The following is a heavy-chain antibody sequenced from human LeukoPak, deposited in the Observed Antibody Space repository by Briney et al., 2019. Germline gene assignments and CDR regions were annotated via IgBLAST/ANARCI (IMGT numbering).Heavy chain of an antibody. J-gene: IGHJ4*02. CDR2: ISTSSTI. CDR3: ARDLDYGGRGLDS. V-gene: IGHV3-48*04. Sequence: GGSLRLSCAASGFTFSTPSFNWVRQAPGKGLEWISYISTSSTINYADPVRGRFTISRDNAKSSLSLQMNSLRAEDTAVYYCARDLDYGGRGLDSWGQGTLVIVSS. D-gene: IGHD4-23*01. CDR1: GFTFSTPS.